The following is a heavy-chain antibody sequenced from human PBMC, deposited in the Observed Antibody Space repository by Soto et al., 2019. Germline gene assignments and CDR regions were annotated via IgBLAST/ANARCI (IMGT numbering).Heavy chain of an antibody. CDR3: ARVYAYYFDY. D-gene: IGHD2-8*01. Sequence: SETLSLTCTVSGDSVNSATYYWSWIRQPPGKGLEWIGYIYYSGSTNYNPSLKGRVTISVDTSKNQFSLKLSSVTAADTAVYYCARVYAYYFDYWGQGTLVTVSS. J-gene: IGHJ4*02. V-gene: IGHV4-61*01. CDR2: IYYSGST. CDR1: GDSVNSATYY.